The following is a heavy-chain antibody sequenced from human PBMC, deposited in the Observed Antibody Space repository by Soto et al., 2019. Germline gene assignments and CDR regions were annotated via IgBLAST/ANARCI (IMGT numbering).Heavy chain of an antibody. CDR3: AKSSSGYYWTFDY. J-gene: IGHJ4*02. CDR2: ISGSGGST. D-gene: IGHD3-22*01. Sequence: GGSLRLSCAASGFTFSSYAMSWVRQAPGKGLEWVSAISGSGGSTYYADSVKGRFTISRDNSKNTLYLQMNSPRAEDTAVYYCAKSSSGYYWTFDYWGQGTLVTVSS. CDR1: GFTFSSYA. V-gene: IGHV3-23*01.